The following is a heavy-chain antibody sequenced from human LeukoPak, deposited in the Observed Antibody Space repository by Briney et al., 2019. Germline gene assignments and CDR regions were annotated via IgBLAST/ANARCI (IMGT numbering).Heavy chain of an antibody. CDR3: ARLNFGDDY. V-gene: IGHV3-66*01. Sequence: GGSLRLSCAASGFTVSSKYINWVRQAPGKGLEWVSLIYGSTSADYADSVKGRFTISRDNSMNTVYLQMNSLRAEDTAIYYCARLNFGDDYWGQGTLVAVSS. D-gene: IGHD4-17*01. J-gene: IGHJ4*02. CDR1: GFTVSSKY. CDR2: IYGSTSA.